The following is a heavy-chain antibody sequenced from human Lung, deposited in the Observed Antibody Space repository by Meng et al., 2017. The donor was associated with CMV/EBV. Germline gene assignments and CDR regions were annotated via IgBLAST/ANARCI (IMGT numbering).Heavy chain of an antibody. V-gene: IGHV3-33*06. CDR1: GFTFSSYG. CDR3: AKTAQLSSSNIDY. J-gene: IGHJ4*02. Sequence: SCAASGFTFSSYGMHWVRQAPGKGLEWVAVIWYDGSNKYYTDAVTGRFTISRDNSKNTLYLQMNSLRAEDTAVYYCAKTAQLSSSNIDYWGQGTLVTVSS. CDR2: IWYDGSNK. D-gene: IGHD6-6*01.